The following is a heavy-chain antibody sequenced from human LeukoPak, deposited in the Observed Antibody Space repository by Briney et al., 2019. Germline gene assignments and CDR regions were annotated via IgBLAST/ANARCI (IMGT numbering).Heavy chain of an antibody. CDR2: IYYSGST. D-gene: IGHD4-11*01. CDR3: ASHLALQPTPHYYMDV. V-gene: IGHV4-39*01. Sequence: SETLSLTSTVSGGSISSSSYYWGWIRQPPGKGLEWIGSIYYSGSTYYNPSLKSRVTISVDTSKNQFSLKLSSVTAADTAVYYCASHLALQPTPHYYMDVWGKGTTVTVSS. CDR1: GGSISSSSYY. J-gene: IGHJ6*03.